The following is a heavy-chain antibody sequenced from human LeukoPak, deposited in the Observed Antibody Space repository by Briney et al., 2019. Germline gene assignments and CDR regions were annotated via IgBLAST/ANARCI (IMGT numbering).Heavy chain of an antibody. V-gene: IGHV1-69*05. CDR3: ARDVHGDYGSGWFDP. CDR2: IMPLVGTA. D-gene: IGHD4-17*01. J-gene: IGHJ5*02. CDR1: GGTFNNSA. Sequence: ASVKVSCKTSGGTFNNSAISWVRQAPGQGLEWLGGIMPLVGTAGYAQQFQGRVTITKDESTRTVYLELTSLTSDDTAVYYCARDVHGDYGSGWFDPWGQGTLVSVSS.